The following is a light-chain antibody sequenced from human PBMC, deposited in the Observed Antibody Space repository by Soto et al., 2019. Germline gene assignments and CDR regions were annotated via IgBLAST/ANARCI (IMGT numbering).Light chain of an antibody. CDR3: SSYTSSSTLVV. CDR2: EVS. CDR1: SSDVGGYNY. J-gene: IGLJ2*01. V-gene: IGLV2-14*01. Sequence: QSALTQPASVSGSPGQSITISCTGTSSDVGGYNYVSWYQQHPGKAPHLMIFEVSNRSSGVSNRFSGSKSGNTASLTISGLQAEDEADYYCSSYTSSSTLVVFGGGTKLTVL.